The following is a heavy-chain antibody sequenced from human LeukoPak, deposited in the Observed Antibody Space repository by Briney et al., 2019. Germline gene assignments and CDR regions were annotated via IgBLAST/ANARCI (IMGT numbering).Heavy chain of an antibody. CDR3: ARYVYDSSGYSSQY. Sequence: GGSLRLSCAASGFTFSSYAMSWVRQAPGKGLEWVSAISGSGGSTYYADSVKGRFTISRDNARNSLFLQMNSLRGEDTAVYYCARYVYDSSGYSSQYWGQGTLVTVSS. D-gene: IGHD3-22*01. CDR2: ISGSGGST. CDR1: GFTFSSYA. V-gene: IGHV3-23*01. J-gene: IGHJ4*02.